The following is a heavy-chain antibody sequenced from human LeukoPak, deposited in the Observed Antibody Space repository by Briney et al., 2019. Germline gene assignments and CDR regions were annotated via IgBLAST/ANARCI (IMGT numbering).Heavy chain of an antibody. CDR1: GYTFTDYD. J-gene: IGHJ3*02. V-gene: IGHV1-8*02. Sequence: ASVRVSCKSSGYTFTDYDINWVRQAAGQGLEWMGWMNPDSGNTGYAQKFQGRVTMTRDTSTNTAYMELSSLRSEDTAVYYCARGMGQQGVSDAFDIWGQGTMVTVSS. CDR2: MNPDSGNT. D-gene: IGHD6-13*01. CDR3: ARGMGQQGVSDAFDI.